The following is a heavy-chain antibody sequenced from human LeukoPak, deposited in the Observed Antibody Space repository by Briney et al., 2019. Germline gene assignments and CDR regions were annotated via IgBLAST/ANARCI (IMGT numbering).Heavy chain of an antibody. CDR3: AKWRIAAAGTGDY. V-gene: IGHV3-30*02. CDR1: GFTFSSYG. Sequence: PGGSLRLSCAASGFTFSSYGMHWVRHAPGKGLEWVAFIRYDGSNKYYADSVKGRFTISRDNSKNTLYLQMNSLRAEDTAVYYCAKWRIAAAGTGDYWGQGTLVTVSS. D-gene: IGHD6-13*01. J-gene: IGHJ4*02. CDR2: IRYDGSNK.